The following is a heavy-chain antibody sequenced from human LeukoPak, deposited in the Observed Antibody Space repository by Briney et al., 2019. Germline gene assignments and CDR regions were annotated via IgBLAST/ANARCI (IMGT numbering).Heavy chain of an antibody. D-gene: IGHD2-15*01. V-gene: IGHV3-53*01. CDR3: AKGPVVTFDI. CDR1: GFTVSSNS. Sequence: GGSLRLSCTVSGFTVSSNSMSWVRQAPGKGLEWVSFIYSAGSIYYSDSVKGRFTISIDNSKNTLYLQMNSLRAEDTAVYYCAKGPVVTFDIWGQGTMVTVSS. J-gene: IGHJ3*02. CDR2: IYSAGSI.